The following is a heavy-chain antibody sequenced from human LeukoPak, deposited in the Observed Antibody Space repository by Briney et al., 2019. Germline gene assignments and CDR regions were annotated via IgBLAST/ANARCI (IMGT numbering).Heavy chain of an antibody. CDR2: IWYGGSNK. J-gene: IGHJ6*03. Sequence: GRSLRLSCAASGFTFSSYGMHWVRQAPGKGLEWVAVIWYGGSNKYYADSVKGRFTISRDNSKNTLYLQMNSLRAEDTAVYYCAKVGGSSGYYYYMDVWGKGPRSPSP. CDR1: GFTFSSYG. D-gene: IGHD3-22*01. CDR3: AKVGGSSGYYYYMDV. V-gene: IGHV3-30*18.